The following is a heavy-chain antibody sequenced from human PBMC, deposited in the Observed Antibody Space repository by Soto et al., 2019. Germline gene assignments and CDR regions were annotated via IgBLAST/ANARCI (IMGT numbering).Heavy chain of an antibody. CDR1: GFTFSSYW. D-gene: IGHD2-15*01. Sequence: GGSLRFSCAASGFTFSSYWMHWVRQAPGKGLVWVSRINSDGSSTSYADSVKGRFTISRDNAKNTLYLQMNSLRAEDTAVYYCARRMSVVAATVAFDIWGQGTMVTVSS. CDR3: ARRMSVVAATVAFDI. J-gene: IGHJ3*02. V-gene: IGHV3-74*01. CDR2: INSDGSST.